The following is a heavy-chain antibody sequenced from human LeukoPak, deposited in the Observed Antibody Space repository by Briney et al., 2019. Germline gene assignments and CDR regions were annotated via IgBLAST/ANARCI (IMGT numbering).Heavy chain of an antibody. CDR3: AREGAPSYYDFWSGYQWYFHL. V-gene: IGHV1-46*03. D-gene: IGHD3-3*01. CDR2: INPSGGST. J-gene: IGHJ2*01. Sequence: ASVKVSCKASGYTFTSYYMHWLRQAPGQGLEWMGIINPSGGSTSYAQKCQGRVTMTRDTSTSTVYMELSSLRSEDTAVYYCAREGAPSYYDFWSGYQWYFHLWGRGTLVTVSS. CDR1: GYTFTSYY.